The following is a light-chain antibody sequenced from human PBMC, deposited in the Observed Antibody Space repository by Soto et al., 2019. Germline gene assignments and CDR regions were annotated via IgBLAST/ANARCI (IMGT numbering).Light chain of an antibody. CDR3: QQYNKWPLFT. J-gene: IGKJ3*01. Sequence: ETVLTQSPATFSVSPGERATLSCRASQSIGSNLASYQQRPGQPPRLLIYVASTRATGVPARFSGSGSGTEFTLPINSLQSADFALYYCQQYNKWPLFTFGPGTKVDIK. CDR2: VAS. CDR1: QSIGSN. V-gene: IGKV3-15*01.